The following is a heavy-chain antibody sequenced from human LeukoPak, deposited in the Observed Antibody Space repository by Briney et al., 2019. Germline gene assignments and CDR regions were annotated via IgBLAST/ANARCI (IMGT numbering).Heavy chain of an antibody. V-gene: IGHV3-30*03. D-gene: IGHD3-10*01. CDR2: TSSDLNVK. Sequence: GGSLRLSCAASGFTFSSFAMSWVRQAPGKGLEWVAVTSSDLNVKLYADSVKGRFTISRDNSRSTLYLQMNSLRPEDTAIYYCAREGYYGSGSPPSLYFDYWGQGTLVTVSS. CDR1: GFTFSSFA. J-gene: IGHJ4*02. CDR3: AREGYYGSGSPPSLYFDY.